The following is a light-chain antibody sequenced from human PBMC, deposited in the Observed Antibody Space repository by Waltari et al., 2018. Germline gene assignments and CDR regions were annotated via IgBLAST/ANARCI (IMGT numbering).Light chain of an antibody. Sequence: QSVLTQPPSASGTPGQRVTISCSGSSSNIGSNYVYWYQQLPGTAPKLLIYRNNQRPSGVPDRFSGSKSGTSASLAISGRRSEDGADYYCAAWDDSLSANVFGSGTKVTVL. CDR2: RNN. CDR1: SSNIGSNY. V-gene: IGLV1-47*01. J-gene: IGLJ6*01. CDR3: AAWDDSLSANV.